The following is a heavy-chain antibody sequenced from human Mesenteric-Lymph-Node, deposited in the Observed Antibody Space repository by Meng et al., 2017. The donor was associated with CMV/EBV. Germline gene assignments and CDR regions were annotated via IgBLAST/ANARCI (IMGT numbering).Heavy chain of an antibody. CDR3: AAVPAAIFSFDY. CDR1: GGSISSGGYH. V-gene: IGHV4-39*07. CDR2: IYYTGNT. Sequence: GSLRLSCTVSGGSISSGGYHWGWIRQSPGKWLEWIASIYYTGNTHHNPSLRSRVTVSVDPSKNQFSLRLTSVTAADTAVYYCAAVPAAIFSFDYWGQGRLVTVSS. J-gene: IGHJ4*02. D-gene: IGHD2-2*02.